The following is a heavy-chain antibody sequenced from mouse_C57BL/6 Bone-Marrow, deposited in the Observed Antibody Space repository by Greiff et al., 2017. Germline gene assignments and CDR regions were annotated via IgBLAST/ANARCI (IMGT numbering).Heavy chain of an antibody. D-gene: IGHD4-1*01. CDR2: INPSNGGT. CDR3: ARLLTGTYWYFDV. Sequence: QVQLQQSGTELVKPGASVKLSCKASGYTFTSYWMHWVKKRPGQGLEWIGNINPSNGGTNYNEKFKSKATLTVDKSSSTAYMQLSSLTSEDSAFYDCARLLTGTYWYFDVWGTGTTVTVSS. J-gene: IGHJ1*03. V-gene: IGHV1-53*01. CDR1: GYTFTSYW.